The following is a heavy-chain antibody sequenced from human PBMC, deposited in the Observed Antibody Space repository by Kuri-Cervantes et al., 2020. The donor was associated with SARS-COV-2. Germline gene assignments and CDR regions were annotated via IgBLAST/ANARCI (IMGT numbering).Heavy chain of an antibody. CDR2: ISSSSSYI. J-gene: IGHJ6*02. CDR3: ARDMVRGVPEIYYYYGMDV. V-gene: IGHV3-21*01. D-gene: IGHD3-10*01. CDR1: GFTFSSYS. Sequence: ETLSLTCAASGFTFSSYSMNWVRQAPGKGLEWVSSISSSSSYIYYADSVKGRFAISRDNAKNSLYLQMNSLRAEDTAVYYCARDMVRGVPEIYYYYGMDVWGRGTTVTVSS.